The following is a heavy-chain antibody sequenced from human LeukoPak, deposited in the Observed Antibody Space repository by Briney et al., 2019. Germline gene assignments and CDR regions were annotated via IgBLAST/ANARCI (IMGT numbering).Heavy chain of an antibody. D-gene: IGHD3-10*01. CDR1: GESLNSYY. CDR2: IYQSGTT. J-gene: IGHJ4*02. Sequence: PSETLSLTCAVYGESLNSYYWSWGRPPPRGGDEWVGEIYQSGTTEYNPSLKSRDTISMVPSKQQFSLSLSSVTAADTAVYYCAKINTDDYYGSGSYLVYWGQGTLVTVSS. CDR3: AKINTDDYYGSGSYLVY. V-gene: IGHV4-34*01.